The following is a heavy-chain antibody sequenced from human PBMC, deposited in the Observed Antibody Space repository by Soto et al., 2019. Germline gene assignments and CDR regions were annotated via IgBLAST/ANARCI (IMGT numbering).Heavy chain of an antibody. J-gene: IGHJ4*02. V-gene: IGHV3-23*01. D-gene: IGHD3-22*01. Sequence: GGSLRLSCAASGFTFSSYAMSWVRQAPGKGLEWVSAISGSGGSTYYADSVKGRFTISRDNSKNTLYLQMNSLRAEDTAVYYCAKDPRYYDSSGSRNYYFDYWGQGTLVTVSS. CDR2: ISGSGGST. CDR3: AKDPRYYDSSGSRNYYFDY. CDR1: GFTFSSYA.